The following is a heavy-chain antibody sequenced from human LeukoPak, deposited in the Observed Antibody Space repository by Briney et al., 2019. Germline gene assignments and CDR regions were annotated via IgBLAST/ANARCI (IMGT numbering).Heavy chain of an antibody. CDR2: ISGSGGST. Sequence: GGSLRLSCAASGFTFSSYAMSWVRQAPGKGLEWVSAISGSGGSTYYADSVKGRFTISRDNAKNTLYLEMNSLRVEDTAVYYCVREGYEDAFDIWGQGTMVTVSS. V-gene: IGHV3-23*01. CDR3: VREGYEDAFDI. D-gene: IGHD3-3*01. CDR1: GFTFSSYA. J-gene: IGHJ3*02.